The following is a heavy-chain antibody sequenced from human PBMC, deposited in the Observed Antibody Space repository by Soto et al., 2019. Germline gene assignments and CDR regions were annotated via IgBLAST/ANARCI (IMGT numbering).Heavy chain of an antibody. CDR2: ISSSSSTI. CDR1: GFTFSSYS. D-gene: IGHD5-12*01. V-gene: IGHV3-48*01. CDR3: ARVGWLRQTFFDY. J-gene: IGHJ4*02. Sequence: HPGGSLRLSCAASGFTFSSYSMNWVRQAPGKGLEWVSYISSSSSTIYYADSVKGRFTISRDNAKNSLYLQMSSLRAEDTAVYYCARVGWLRQTFFDYWGQGTLVTVSS.